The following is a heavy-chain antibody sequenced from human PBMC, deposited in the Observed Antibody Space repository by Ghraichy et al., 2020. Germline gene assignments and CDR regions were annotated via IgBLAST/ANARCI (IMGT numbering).Heavy chain of an antibody. CDR1: GFIVGTKY. CDR3: AREERSYGMDV. D-gene: IGHD1-1*01. Sequence: ETLSLTCAVSGFIVGTKYMSWVRQAPGKGLEWVSVLYSGGSSYYADSVKGRFIVARDNSKNTLYLQMSSLRPEDTAVYYCAREERSYGMDVWGQGTTVTVSS. V-gene: IGHV3-66*01. CDR2: LYSGGSS. J-gene: IGHJ6*02.